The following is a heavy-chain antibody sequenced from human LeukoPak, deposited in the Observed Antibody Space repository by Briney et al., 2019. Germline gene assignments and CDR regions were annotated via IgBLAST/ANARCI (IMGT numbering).Heavy chain of an antibody. V-gene: IGHV1-69*13. J-gene: IGHJ4*02. CDR3: ARDLARRIVGATPAY. CDR1: GGTFSSYA. D-gene: IGHD1-26*01. CDR2: IIPIFGTA. Sequence: SVKVSCKASGGTFSSYAISWVRQAPGQGLEWMGGIIPIFGTANYAQKFQGRVTITADESTSTAYMELSSLRSEDTAVYYCARDLARRIVGATPAYWGQGTLVTVSS.